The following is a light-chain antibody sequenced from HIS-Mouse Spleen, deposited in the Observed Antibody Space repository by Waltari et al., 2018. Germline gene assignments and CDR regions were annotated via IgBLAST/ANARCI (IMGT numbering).Light chain of an antibody. Sequence: QSALPQPRSVSGSPGRSVTISCPATRSDVVGANYVSWYQQHPGKAPKLMIYDVSKWPSGVPDRFSGSKSGNTASLTISGLQAEDEADYYCCSYAGSYSYVFGTGTKVTVL. V-gene: IGLV2-11*01. J-gene: IGLJ1*01. CDR2: DVS. CDR3: CSYAGSYSYV. CDR1: RSDVVGANY.